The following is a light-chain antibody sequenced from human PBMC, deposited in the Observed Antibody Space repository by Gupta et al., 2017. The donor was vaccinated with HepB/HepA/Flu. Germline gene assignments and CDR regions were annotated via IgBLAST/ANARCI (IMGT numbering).Light chain of an antibody. Sequence: QSALTQPVSVSGSPGQSITISCTGTSSDVGAWDHVSWYQHHPGKAPKLIIYGVNSRPSGVSTRFSGSKSGNTASLSISGLQAEDEADYYCNSYTTRSTVLFGGGTKLTVL. V-gene: IGLV2-14*03. CDR1: SSDVGAWDH. J-gene: IGLJ2*01. CDR2: GVN. CDR3: NSYTTRSTVL.